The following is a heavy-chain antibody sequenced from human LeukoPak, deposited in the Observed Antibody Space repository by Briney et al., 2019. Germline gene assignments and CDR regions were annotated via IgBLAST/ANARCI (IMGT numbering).Heavy chain of an antibody. J-gene: IGHJ3*02. D-gene: IGHD2-8*01. CDR3: ACLSSNGRRAFDI. V-gene: IGHV4-59*08. CDR1: GGSISSYY. CDR2: IYYSGNT. Sequence: SETLSLTCTVSGGSISSYYWTWIRQPPGKGLEWVGYIYYSGNTNHNPSLKSRVTISVDTSKSQFSLKLSSVTAGDPAVYYCACLSSNGRRAFDIWGQGTMVTVSS.